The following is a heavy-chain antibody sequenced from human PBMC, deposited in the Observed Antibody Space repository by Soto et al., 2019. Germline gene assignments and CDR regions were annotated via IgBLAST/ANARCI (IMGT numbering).Heavy chain of an antibody. Sequence: EVLLVESGGGLVQPGGSLRLSCAGSGFTFRDYTMNWVRQAPGKGLESDSYITGSSSTMYYADSVKGRFTISRDNARNSLYLQMNSLRAEDTAVYYCARGRGSGSYYNNWFDPWGQGTLVTVSS. D-gene: IGHD3-10*01. CDR3: ARGRGSGSYYNNWFDP. CDR2: ITGSSSTM. J-gene: IGHJ5*02. V-gene: IGHV3-48*01. CDR1: GFTFRDYT.